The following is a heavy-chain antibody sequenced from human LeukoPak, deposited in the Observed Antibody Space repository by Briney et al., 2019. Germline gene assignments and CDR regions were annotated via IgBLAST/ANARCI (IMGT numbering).Heavy chain of an antibody. CDR2: ISSSSSYI. CDR3: AREHFIAAAAVDY. D-gene: IGHD6-13*01. V-gene: IGHV3-21*01. Sequence: GGSLRLSCAASGFTFSSYSMYWVRQAPGKGLEWVSSISSSSSYIYYADSVKGRFTISRDNAKNSLYLQMNSLRAEDTAVYYCAREHFIAAAAVDYWGQGTLVTVSS. CDR1: GFTFSSYS. J-gene: IGHJ4*02.